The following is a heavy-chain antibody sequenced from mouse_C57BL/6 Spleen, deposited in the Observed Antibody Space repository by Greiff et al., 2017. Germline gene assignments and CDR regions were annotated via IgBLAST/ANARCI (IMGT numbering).Heavy chain of an antibody. CDR2: IHPNSGST. CDR3: ARYPYDYFDY. D-gene: IGHD2-3*01. CDR1: GYTFTSYW. V-gene: IGHV1-64*01. Sequence: QVQLQQPGAELVKPGASVKLSCKASGYTFTSYWMHWVKQRPGQGLEWIGMIHPNSGSTNYNEKFKSKATLTADKSSSTAYMQLSSLTSEDSAVYYCARYPYDYFDYWGQGTTLTVSS. J-gene: IGHJ2*01.